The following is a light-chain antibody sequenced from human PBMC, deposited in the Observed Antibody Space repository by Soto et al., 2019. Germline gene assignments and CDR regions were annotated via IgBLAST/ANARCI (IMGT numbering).Light chain of an antibody. Sequence: DIVMTQSPLSLPVTLGQPASITCRSSQSLVYSDGNTYLNWSQQRPGQSPRRLIYKVYYRDSGVPDRFSGSGSGTDFTLKISRVEAEDVGVYYCMHGSHWPWTFGQGTKVEIE. J-gene: IGKJ1*01. CDR3: MHGSHWPWT. CDR1: QSLVYSDGNTY. CDR2: KVY. V-gene: IGKV2-30*01.